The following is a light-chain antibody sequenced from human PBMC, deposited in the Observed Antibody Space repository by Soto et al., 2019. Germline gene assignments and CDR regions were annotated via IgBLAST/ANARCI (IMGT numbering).Light chain of an antibody. J-gene: IGKJ2*01. CDR2: TAS. V-gene: IGKV1D-12*01. CDR1: QDIDRW. Sequence: DIQMTQSPSSVSASVGDRVIISCRASQDIDRWLVWFQHKPGKAPKLLISTASSLQSGVPSRFSGSGSGTDFTLTIASLQFEDFATYYCLQSDTFPYTFGLGTKLEIK. CDR3: LQSDTFPYT.